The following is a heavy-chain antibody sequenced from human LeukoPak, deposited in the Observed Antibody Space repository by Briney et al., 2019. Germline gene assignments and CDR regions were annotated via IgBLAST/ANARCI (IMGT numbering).Heavy chain of an antibody. CDR1: GGSFSGYY. V-gene: IGHV4-59*10. CDR2: IYTSGST. D-gene: IGHD4-17*01. J-gene: IGHJ5*02. Sequence: SETLSLTCAVYGGSFSGYYWSWIRQPAGKGLEWIGRIYTSGSTNYNPSLRSRITISVDTSKNQFSLKLSSVIAADTAVYYCARVVSQYGDYAWIVNWFDPWGQGTLVTVSS. CDR3: ARVVSQYGDYAWIVNWFDP.